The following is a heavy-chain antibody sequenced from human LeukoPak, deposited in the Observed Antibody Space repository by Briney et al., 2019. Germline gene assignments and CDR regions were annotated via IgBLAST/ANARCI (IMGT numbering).Heavy chain of an antibody. V-gene: IGHV4-59*01. CDR2: IYYSGST. D-gene: IGHD5-12*01. CDR3: ARVNGGYDPYPAYFDY. Sequence: SETLSLTCTVSGGSISSYYWSWIRQPPGKGLEWIGYIYYSGSTNYNPSLKSRVTISVDTSKNQFSLKLSSVTAADTAVYYCARVNGGYDPYPAYFDYWGQGTLVTVSS. J-gene: IGHJ4*02. CDR1: GGSISSYY.